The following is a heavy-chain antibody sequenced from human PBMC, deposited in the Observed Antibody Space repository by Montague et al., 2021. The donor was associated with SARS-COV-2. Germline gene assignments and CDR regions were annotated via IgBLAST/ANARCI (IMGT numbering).Heavy chain of an antibody. CDR3: ARGMIRGVTTPFDY. Sequence: SETLSPTCSISSGSIISSGYYWGWIRQPPGKELEWIGNIYYSGTTXYNPSLQSRGTISVDTSKNHLSLRLSSVTAADTAVYFCARGMIRGVTTPFDYWGQGSQVTVSS. CDR2: IYYSGTT. J-gene: IGHJ4*02. CDR1: SGSIISSGYY. D-gene: IGHD3-10*01. V-gene: IGHV4-39*02.